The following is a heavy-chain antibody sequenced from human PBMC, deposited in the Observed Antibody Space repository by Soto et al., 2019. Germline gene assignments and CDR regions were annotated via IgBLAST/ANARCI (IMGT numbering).Heavy chain of an antibody. CDR3: AHRRSGISQWNYGDFDY. CDR1: GFSLITSGVG. V-gene: IGHV2-5*02. Sequence: QITLKESGPTLVKPTQTLTLTCTFSGFSLITSGVGVGWIRQPPGKALEWLAFIYLDDDKRYSPSLRSRLTIAKDTSKNQVVLTMTEVDPVDTATYFCAHRRSGISQWNYGDFDYWGQGTQVTVSS. CDR2: IYLDDDK. J-gene: IGHJ4*02. D-gene: IGHD1-7*01.